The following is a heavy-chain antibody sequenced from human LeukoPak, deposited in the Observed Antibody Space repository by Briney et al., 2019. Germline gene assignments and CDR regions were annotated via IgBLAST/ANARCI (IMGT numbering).Heavy chain of an antibody. CDR1: GGSISSYY. J-gene: IGHJ3*02. CDR2: IYTSGST. D-gene: IGHD3-10*01. CDR3: ARDKSRTYGSADAFDI. Sequence: SETLSLTCTVSGGSISSYYWSWIRQPAGKGLEWIGRIYTSGSTNYNPSLKSRVTMSVDTSKKQFSLKLSSVTAADTAVYYCARDKSRTYGSADAFDIWGQGTMVTVSS. V-gene: IGHV4-4*07.